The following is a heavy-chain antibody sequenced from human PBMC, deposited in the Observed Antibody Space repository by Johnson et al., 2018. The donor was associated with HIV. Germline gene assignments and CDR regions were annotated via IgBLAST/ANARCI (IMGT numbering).Heavy chain of an antibody. CDR2: ISYDGSTK. V-gene: IGHV3-30*03. CDR3: ARDNVFIGAPNERAFDI. Sequence: QVQLVESGGGVVQPGRSLRLSCAASGFTFSSYGMHWVRQVPGKGLEWVAVISYDGSTKYYADSVKGRFTISRDNSKNTLYLQMNSLRAEDTAVYYCARDNVFIGAPNERAFDIWGQGTMVTVSS. CDR1: GFTFSSYG. J-gene: IGHJ3*02. D-gene: IGHD1-26*01.